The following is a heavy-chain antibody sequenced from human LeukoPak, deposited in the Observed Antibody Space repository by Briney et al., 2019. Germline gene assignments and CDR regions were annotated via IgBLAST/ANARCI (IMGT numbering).Heavy chain of an antibody. J-gene: IGHJ6*03. D-gene: IGHD4-11*01. CDR1: GGSINSGDHY. CDR3: ARQLLQYNFYMDV. Sequence: SETLSFTCTVSGGSINSGDHYWGWIRQPPGQGLEWIGSIHYSGSTYYNPSLKSRVTIFVDTSKNQFSLWLSSVTAADTAVYYCARQLLQYNFYMDVWGKGTTVTASS. CDR2: IHYSGST. V-gene: IGHV4-39*01.